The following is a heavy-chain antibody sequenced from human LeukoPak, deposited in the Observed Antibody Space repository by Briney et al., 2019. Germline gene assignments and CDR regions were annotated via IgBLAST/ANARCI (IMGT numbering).Heavy chain of an antibody. J-gene: IGHJ5*02. D-gene: IGHD5-24*01. V-gene: IGHV3-7*01. CDR1: GFTFSSYW. CDR2: IKQDGSEK. CDR3: ARDDPWLHFDP. Sequence: GGFLRLSCAASGFTFSSYWMTWVRQAPGKGLEWVANIKQDGSEKYYVDSVKGRFTISRDNAKNSLYLQMNSLRAEDTAVYYCARDDPWLHFDPWGQGTLVTVSS.